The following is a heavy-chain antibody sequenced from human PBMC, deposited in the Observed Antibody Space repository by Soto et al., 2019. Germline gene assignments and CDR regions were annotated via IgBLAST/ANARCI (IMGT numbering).Heavy chain of an antibody. CDR3: ARGRYGDY. Sequence: QVHLVQSGAEVKKPGASVKVSCKGSGYAFTTYGIAWVRQARGQGLEWMGWISAHNGNTNYAQKLQGRVTVTRDTSTSTVYMELRSLRSDDTAVYYCARGRYGDYWRQGALVTVSS. CDR1: GYAFTTYG. V-gene: IGHV1-18*01. J-gene: IGHJ4*02. CDR2: ISAHNGNT. D-gene: IGHD1-1*01.